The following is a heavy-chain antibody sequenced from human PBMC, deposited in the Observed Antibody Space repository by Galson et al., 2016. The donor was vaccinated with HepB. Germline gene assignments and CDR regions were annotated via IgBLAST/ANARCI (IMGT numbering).Heavy chain of an antibody. J-gene: IGHJ5*02. CDR1: GFSFSTYA. CDR3: AREDLLDVSGSRNYHTKYFDL. Sequence: SLRLSCAGSGFSFSTYAMTWVRQAPGRGLEWISAVSPSGSRTYYIDSVRGRFTVSRDNSEHTVHLQLNSLSVEDTALYYCAREDLLDVSGSRNYHTKYFDLWGRGTLVTVSS. CDR2: VSPSGSRT. D-gene: IGHD1-26*01. V-gene: IGHV3-23*01.